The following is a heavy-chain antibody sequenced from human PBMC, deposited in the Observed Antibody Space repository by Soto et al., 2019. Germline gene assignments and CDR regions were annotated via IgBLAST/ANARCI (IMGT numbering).Heavy chain of an antibody. CDR3: GRGRSGQIVVFY. CDR2: IGPESGAT. CDR1: EYTFTGHY. V-gene: IGHV1-2*02. Sequence: ASVKVSCKASEYTFTGHYIHWVRQAPEQGPEWMGGIGPESGATRYAQKFQGRVTMTMDMSITTVFMELSNLSPDDTAVYYCGRGRSGQIVVFYWAQGTPVTVSS. D-gene: IGHD5-12*01. J-gene: IGHJ4*02.